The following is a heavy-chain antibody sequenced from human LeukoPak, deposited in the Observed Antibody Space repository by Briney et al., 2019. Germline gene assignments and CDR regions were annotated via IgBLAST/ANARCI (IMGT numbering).Heavy chain of an antibody. Sequence: SETLSLTCTVSGGSISSYYWSWIRQHAGKGLEWIGRIYTSGSTNYNPSLKSRVTMSVDTSKNQFSLKLSSVTAADTAVYYRARSTAAAGTGWFDPWGQGTLVTVSS. CDR2: IYTSGST. CDR3: ARSTAAAGTGWFDP. J-gene: IGHJ5*02. CDR1: GGSISSYY. V-gene: IGHV4-4*07. D-gene: IGHD6-13*01.